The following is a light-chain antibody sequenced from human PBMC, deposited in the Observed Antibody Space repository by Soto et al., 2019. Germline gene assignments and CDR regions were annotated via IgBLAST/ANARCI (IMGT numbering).Light chain of an antibody. J-gene: IGLJ2*01. CDR3: SSYTSSTTRVV. V-gene: IGLV2-14*01. CDR1: SSDVGGYNY. CDR2: EVS. Sequence: QSVLTQPASVSGSPGQSITISCTGTSSDVGGYNYVSWYQQHPGKAPKVIIYEVSNRPSGVSNRFSGSKSGNTASLTISGLQAEDEAAYYCSSYTSSTTRVVFGGGTQLTVL.